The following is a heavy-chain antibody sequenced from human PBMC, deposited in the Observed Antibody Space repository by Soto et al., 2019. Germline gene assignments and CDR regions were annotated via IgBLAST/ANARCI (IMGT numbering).Heavy chain of an antibody. CDR3: ASEKTSYGMDV. CDR1: GYTFTRYD. CDR2: MNPNSGNT. V-gene: IGHV1-8*01. Sequence: QVQLVQSGAEVKKPGASVKVSCKASGYTFTRYDIHWVRQATGQGLEWMGWMNPNSGNTVYAQKFQGRVTMTRNTSISTAYMELSSLRSGDTAVYYCASEKTSYGMDVWGHGTTVTVSS. J-gene: IGHJ6*02.